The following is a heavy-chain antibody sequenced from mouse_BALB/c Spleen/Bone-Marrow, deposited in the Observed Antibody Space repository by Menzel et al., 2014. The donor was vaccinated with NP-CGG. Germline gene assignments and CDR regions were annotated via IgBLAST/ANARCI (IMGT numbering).Heavy chain of an antibody. D-gene: IGHD1-1*01. V-gene: IGHV14-3*02. Sequence: VQLKESGAELVKPGASVKLSCTASGFNIKDTYMHWVKQRPEQGPEWIGRIDPANGNTKYDPKFQGKATITADTSSNTAYLQLSSLTSEDTAVYYCAPYYYGSSSFAYWGQGTLVTVSA. J-gene: IGHJ3*01. CDR3: APYYYGSSSFAY. CDR1: GFNIKDTY. CDR2: IDPANGNT.